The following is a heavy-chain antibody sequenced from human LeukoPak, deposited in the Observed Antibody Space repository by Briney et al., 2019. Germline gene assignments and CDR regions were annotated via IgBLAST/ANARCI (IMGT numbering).Heavy chain of an antibody. CDR3: ARDEGGMAAAGRNFDY. CDR1: VGSFRSHY. Sequence: SETLSLTCTVSVGSFRSHYWSWIRQPAGKGLEWIGRISTSGSTNYNPSLKSRVTMSVDTSKNQFSLKLSSVTAADTAVYYCARDEGGMAAAGRNFDYWGQGTLVTVSS. V-gene: IGHV4-4*07. CDR2: ISTSGST. D-gene: IGHD6-13*01. J-gene: IGHJ4*02.